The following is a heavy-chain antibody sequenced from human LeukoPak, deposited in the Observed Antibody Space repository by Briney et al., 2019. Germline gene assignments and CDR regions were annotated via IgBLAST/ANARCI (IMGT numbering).Heavy chain of an antibody. V-gene: IGHV4-4*09. CDR1: GVSISPYY. D-gene: IGHD3-3*01. J-gene: IGHJ3*01. CDR3: ARLSAAVHLGAFDL. Sequence: SETLSLTCAVSGVSISPYYWAWIRQPPGKGLEGIGYIHTSGSNNQYPSLKSRVTISVDKSKNHFSLRLTSVTAADTAVYYCARLSAAVHLGAFDLWGQGTMVTVSS. CDR2: IHTSGSN.